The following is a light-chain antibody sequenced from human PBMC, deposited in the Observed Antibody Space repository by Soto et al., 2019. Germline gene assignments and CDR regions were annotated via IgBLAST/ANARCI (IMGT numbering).Light chain of an antibody. CDR1: QSISSW. CDR3: QQYITYSRT. Sequence: DIQITQSPSTLSASVGDRVTITCRASQSISSWLAWYQQKPGKAPKLLIYKASSLESGVPSRFGGSDSGTEFTLPFSSLRPNNFATYYCQQYITYSRTLGPGPKVHIK. J-gene: IGKJ1*01. CDR2: KAS. V-gene: IGKV1-5*03.